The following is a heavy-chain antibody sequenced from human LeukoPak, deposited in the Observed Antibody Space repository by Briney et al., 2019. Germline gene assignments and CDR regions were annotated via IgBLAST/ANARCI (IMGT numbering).Heavy chain of an antibody. CDR1: GYTFTSYG. V-gene: IGHV1-18*01. CDR2: SSAYNGNT. J-gene: IGHJ6*02. CDR3: ARDLCSSTSCYPTDYYYYGMDV. D-gene: IGHD2-2*01. Sequence: ASVKVSCKASGYTFTSYGISWVRQAPGQGLEWRGWSSAYNGNTNYAQKLQGRVTMTTDTSTSTAYMELRSLRSDDTAVYYCARDLCSSTSCYPTDYYYYGMDVWGQGTTVTVSS.